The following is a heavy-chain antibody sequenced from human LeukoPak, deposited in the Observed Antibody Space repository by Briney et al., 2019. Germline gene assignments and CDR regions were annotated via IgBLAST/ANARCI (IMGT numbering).Heavy chain of an antibody. D-gene: IGHD3-10*01. CDR2: IYYSGSP. Sequence: SETLFLTCTVSGGSISNYYWGWIRQPPGEGLEWIGSIYYSGSPYYNSSLQSRVTISVDTSKSQFSLKLSSVTAADTAVYYCARQPKLPFVTMVRGVIMTFWFDPWGQGTLVTVSS. CDR1: GGSISNYY. CDR3: ARQPKLPFVTMVRGVIMTFWFDP. J-gene: IGHJ5*02. V-gene: IGHV4-39*01.